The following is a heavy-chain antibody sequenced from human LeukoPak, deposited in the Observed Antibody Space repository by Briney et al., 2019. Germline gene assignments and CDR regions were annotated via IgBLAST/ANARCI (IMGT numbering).Heavy chain of an antibody. CDR1: GGSFSAYY. Sequence: SETLSLTCAVYGGSFSAYYWTWVRQPPGMGLEWIGEIKQSENTNYNPSLKSRVTISIDPSKNQISLKLASVTAADTAVYYCAREGLKNAYNPLGYWGQGTLVTVSS. D-gene: IGHD5-24*01. J-gene: IGHJ4*02. V-gene: IGHV4-34*01. CDR3: AREGLKNAYNPLGY. CDR2: IKQSENT.